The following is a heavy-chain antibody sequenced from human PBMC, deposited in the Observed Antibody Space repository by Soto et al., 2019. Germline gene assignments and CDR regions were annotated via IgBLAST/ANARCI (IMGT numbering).Heavy chain of an antibody. Sequence: SVKVSCKASGFTFTSSAVQWVRQARGQRLEWIGWIVVGSGSTNYAQKFQERVTITRGMSTSTAYLELSSLRSEDTAVYYCAADPYYYDSSNYYYFGYWGQGTLVTVSS. D-gene: IGHD3-22*01. J-gene: IGHJ4*02. CDR3: AADPYYYDSSNYYYFGY. CDR2: IVVGSGST. V-gene: IGHV1-58*01. CDR1: GFTFTSSA.